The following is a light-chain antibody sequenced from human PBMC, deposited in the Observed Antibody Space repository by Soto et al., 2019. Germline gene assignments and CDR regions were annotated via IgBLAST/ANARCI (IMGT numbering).Light chain of an antibody. CDR3: SSYTSSNTLV. CDR2: DVS. V-gene: IGLV2-14*01. J-gene: IGLJ2*01. CDR1: SSDVGGYDF. Sequence: QSVLTQPASGSGSPGQSITISCTGTSSDVGGYDFVSWYQQHPGKAPKLMIYDVSSRPSGVSSRFSGFKSGDTASLTISGLQAVDEGDYYCSSYTSSNTLVFGGGTKVT.